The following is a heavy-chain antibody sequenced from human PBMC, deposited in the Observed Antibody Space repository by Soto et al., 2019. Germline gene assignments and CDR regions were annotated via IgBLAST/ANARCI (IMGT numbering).Heavy chain of an antibody. Sequence: SETLSLTCTVSGGSIGSGGYYWTWIRQHPVKGLEWIGYIYYSGSTYYNPSLRGRVVISVDTSKNEFSLKLNSVSAADTAVYFCAREFPSSTGFYDFWGQGVLVTV. CDR1: GGSIGSGGYY. D-gene: IGHD2-2*01. V-gene: IGHV4-31*03. CDR2: IYYSGST. CDR3: AREFPSSTGFYDF. J-gene: IGHJ4*02.